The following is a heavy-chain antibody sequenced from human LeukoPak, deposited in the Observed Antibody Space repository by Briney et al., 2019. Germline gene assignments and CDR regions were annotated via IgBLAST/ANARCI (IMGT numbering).Heavy chain of an antibody. CDR2: IRYDGSNK. CDR3: ARNCGGDCYSPYYFDY. J-gene: IGHJ4*02. CDR1: GFTFSSYG. D-gene: IGHD2-21*02. V-gene: IGHV3-30*02. Sequence: GGSLRLSCAASGFTFSSYGMHWVRQAPGKGLEWVAFIRYDGSNKYYADSVKGRFTISRDNSKNTLHLQMNSLRAEDTAVYYCARNCGGDCYSPYYFDYWGQGTLVTVSS.